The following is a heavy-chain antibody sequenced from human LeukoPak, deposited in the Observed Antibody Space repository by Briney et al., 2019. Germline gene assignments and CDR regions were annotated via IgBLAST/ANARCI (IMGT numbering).Heavy chain of an antibody. Sequence: ASVKLSCKAPGFTFTNYYLHWVRQAPGQGLEWMGGIIPIFGTANYAQKFQGRVTITTDESTSTAYMELSSLRSEDTAVYYCARDLGDFWSGYYIGYWGQGTLVTVSS. D-gene: IGHD3-3*01. V-gene: IGHV1-69*05. J-gene: IGHJ4*02. CDR3: ARDLGDFWSGYYIGY. CDR1: GFTFTNYY. CDR2: IIPIFGTA.